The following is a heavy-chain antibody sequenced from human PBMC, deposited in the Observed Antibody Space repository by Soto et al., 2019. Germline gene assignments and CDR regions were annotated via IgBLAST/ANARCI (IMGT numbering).Heavy chain of an antibody. CDR3: ARDMSYYDSSGYYYGNFDY. CDR1: GGSVSSGSYY. D-gene: IGHD3-22*01. Sequence: SETLSLTCTVSGGSVSSGSYYWSWIRQPPGKGLEWIGYIYYSGSTNYNPSLKSRVTISVDTSKNQFSLKLSSVTAADTAVYYCARDMSYYDSSGYYYGNFDYWGQGTLVTVSS. J-gene: IGHJ4*02. CDR2: IYYSGST. V-gene: IGHV4-61*01.